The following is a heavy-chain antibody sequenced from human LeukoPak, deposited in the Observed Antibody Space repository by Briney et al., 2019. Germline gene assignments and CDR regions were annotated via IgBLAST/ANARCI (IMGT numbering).Heavy chain of an antibody. D-gene: IGHD2-2*02. CDR3: ARGPVYCSSTSCYTFDY. CDR1: GGSISSGGYY. Sequence: SETLSLTCTVSGGSISSGGYYWSWIRQHPGKGLEWIGYIYYSGSTYYNPSLKSRVTISVDTSKNQFSLKLSSVTAAGTAVYYCARGPVYCSSTSCYTFDYWGQGTLVTVSS. J-gene: IGHJ4*02. V-gene: IGHV4-31*03. CDR2: IYYSGST.